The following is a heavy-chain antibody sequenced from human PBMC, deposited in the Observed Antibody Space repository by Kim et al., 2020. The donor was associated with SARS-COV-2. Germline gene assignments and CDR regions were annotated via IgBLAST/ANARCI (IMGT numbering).Heavy chain of an antibody. J-gene: IGHJ4*02. V-gene: IGHV3-23*01. CDR3: AKEYDSVAYSHYSI. D-gene: IGHD2-15*01. Sequence: GGSLRLSCAASGFKFSDYSMSWVRQAPGKGLEWVSLIRPRGAAASYADSFQGRFTVSRDDSINTLFLQTNGLKAEDTATYYCAKEYDSVAYSHYSIWGQGILVTVSS. CDR1: GFKFSDYS. CDR2: IRPRGAAA.